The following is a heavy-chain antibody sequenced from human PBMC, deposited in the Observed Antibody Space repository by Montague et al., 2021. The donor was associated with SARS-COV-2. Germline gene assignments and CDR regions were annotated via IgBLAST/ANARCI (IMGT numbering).Heavy chain of an antibody. CDR1: GFSLSTSGMC. D-gene: IGHD3-10*01. CDR3: ARIGTARGVIAAPRLYYGMDV. J-gene: IGHJ6*02. V-gene: IGHV2-70*01. CDR2: IDWDDDK. Sequence: PALVKPTQTLTLTCTFSGFSLSTSGMCVSWIRQPPGKALEWLALIDWDDDKYYSTSLKTRLTISKDTSKNQVVLTMTNMDPVDTATYYCARIGTARGVIAAPRLYYGMDVWGQGTTVTVSS.